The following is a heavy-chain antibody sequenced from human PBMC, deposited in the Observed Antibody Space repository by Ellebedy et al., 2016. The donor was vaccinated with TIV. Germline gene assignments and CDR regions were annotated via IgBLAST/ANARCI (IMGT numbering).Heavy chain of an antibody. CDR3: ARVGYDILTGYPNYYYYGMDV. Sequence: SETLSLTCTVSGGSISSYYWSWIRQPPGKGLEWIGYIYYSGSTNYNPSLKSRVTISVDTSKNQFSLKLSSVTAADTAVYFCARVGYDILTGYPNYYYYGMDVWGQGTTVTVSS. D-gene: IGHD3-9*01. V-gene: IGHV4-59*12. J-gene: IGHJ6*02. CDR1: GGSISSYY. CDR2: IYYSGST.